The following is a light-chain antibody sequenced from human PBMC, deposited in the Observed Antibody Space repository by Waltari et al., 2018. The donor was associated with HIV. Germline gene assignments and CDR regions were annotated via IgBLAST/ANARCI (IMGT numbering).Light chain of an antibody. Sequence: DIVMTQSPDSLTVSLGERATINCKSSQSVLYSSNNKNYLAWYQQKPGQPPKLLTNWASTRESGVPDRFSGSGSGTDFTLTISNLQAEDVAVYYCQQYYSTPFTFGQGTKLEIK. V-gene: IGKV4-1*01. J-gene: IGKJ2*01. CDR3: QQYYSTPFT. CDR1: QSVLYSSNNKNY. CDR2: WAS.